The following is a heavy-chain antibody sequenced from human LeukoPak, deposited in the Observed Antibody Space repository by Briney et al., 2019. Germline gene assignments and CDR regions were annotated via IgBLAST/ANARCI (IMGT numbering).Heavy chain of an antibody. D-gene: IGHD4-11*01. J-gene: IGHJ6*02. CDR2: ISYDGSNK. CDR3: ARDVSSMTTVTTYYYYYYGMDV. CDR1: GFTFSSYA. V-gene: IGHV3-30-3*01. Sequence: PGRFLRLSCAASGFTFSSYAMHWVRQAPGKGLEWLAVISYDGSNKYYADSVKGRFTISRDNSKNTLYLQMNSLRAEDTAVYYCARDVSSMTTVTTYYYYYYGMDVWGQGTTVTVSS.